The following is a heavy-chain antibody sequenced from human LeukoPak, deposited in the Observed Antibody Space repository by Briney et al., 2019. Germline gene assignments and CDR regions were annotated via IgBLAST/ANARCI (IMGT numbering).Heavy chain of an antibody. D-gene: IGHD3-10*01. V-gene: IGHV1-46*01. CDR2: INPSGGST. CDR1: GYTFTSYY. J-gene: IGHJ3*02. CDR3: ARVRRPLLLWFGEPNKDDAFDI. Sequence: ASVKVSCKASGYTFTSYYMHWVRQAPGQGLEWMGIINPSGGSTSYAQKLQGRVTMTRDTSTSTVYMELSSLRSEDTAVYYCARVRRPLLLWFGEPNKDDAFDIWGQGTMVTVSS.